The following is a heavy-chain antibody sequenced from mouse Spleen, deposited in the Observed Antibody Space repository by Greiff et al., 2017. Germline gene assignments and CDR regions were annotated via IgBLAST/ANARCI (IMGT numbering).Heavy chain of an antibody. CDR2: ISSGGSYT. V-gene: IGHV5-6*01. J-gene: IGHJ4*01. CDR1: GFTFSSYG. D-gene: IGHD1-1*01. CDR3: ARPITTVVEAMDY. Sequence: VQLKESGGDLVKPGGSLKLSCAASGFTFSSYGMSWVRQTPDKRLEWVATISSGGSYTYYPDSVKGRFTISRDNAKNTLYLQMSSLKSEDTAMYYCARPITTVVEAMDYWGQGTSVTVSS.